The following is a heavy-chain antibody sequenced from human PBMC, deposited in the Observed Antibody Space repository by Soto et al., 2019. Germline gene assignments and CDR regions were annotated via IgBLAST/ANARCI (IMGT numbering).Heavy chain of an antibody. CDR3: LTAVYDVDWFDP. CDR2: ISSSGSTI. J-gene: IGHJ5*02. V-gene: IGHV3-11*01. D-gene: IGHD3-16*01. Sequence: PGGSLRLSCAASGFTFSDYYMSWIRQAPGKGLEWVSYISSSGSTIYYADSVKGRFTISRDNAKNSLYLQMNSLRAEDTAVYYCLTAVYDVDWFDPWGQGTLVTVSS. CDR1: GFTFSDYY.